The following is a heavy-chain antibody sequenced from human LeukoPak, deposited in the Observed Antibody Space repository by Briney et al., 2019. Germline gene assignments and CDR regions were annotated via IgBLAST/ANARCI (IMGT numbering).Heavy chain of an antibody. CDR2: IYYSGST. J-gene: IGHJ5*02. Sequence: NPSETLSLTCTVSGDSISSYFWTWIRQPPGKGLEWIGYIYYSGSTNYNPSLKSRVTISVDTSKNQFSLKLSSVTAADTAVYYCARHVRKRGIAVAGTPGWFDPWGQGTLVTVSS. D-gene: IGHD6-19*01. CDR3: ARHVRKRGIAVAGTPGWFDP. CDR1: GDSISSYF. V-gene: IGHV4-59*08.